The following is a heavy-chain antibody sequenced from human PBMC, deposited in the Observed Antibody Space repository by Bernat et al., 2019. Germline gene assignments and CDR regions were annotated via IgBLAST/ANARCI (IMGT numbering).Heavy chain of an antibody. CDR1: GFTFSSYA. V-gene: IGHV3-30*01. J-gene: IGHJ3*02. CDR2: ISYDGSNK. CDR3: AREGYTSGRAGAFDI. Sequence: QVQLVESGGGVVQPGRSLRLSCAASGFTFSSYAMHWVRQAPGKGLEWVAVISYDGSNKYYADSVKGRFTISRDNSKNTLYLQMNSLRAEDTAVYYCAREGYTSGRAGAFDIWGQGTMVTVS. D-gene: IGHD6-19*01.